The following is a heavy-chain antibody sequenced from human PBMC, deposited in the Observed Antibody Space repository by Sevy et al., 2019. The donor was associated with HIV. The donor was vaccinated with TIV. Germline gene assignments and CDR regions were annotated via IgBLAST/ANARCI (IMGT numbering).Heavy chain of an antibody. D-gene: IGHD2-2*01. Sequence: ASVKVSCKASGYTFTANYIHWVRQAPGQGLEWMGWINPTSGATKNTEKFQGRVTMTTDTSINTAYMELSSLRSDDSAVYYCAREGPAALLEHFDYWGQGTLVTVSS. V-gene: IGHV1-2*02. J-gene: IGHJ4*02. CDR2: INPTSGAT. CDR1: GYTFTANY. CDR3: AREGPAALLEHFDY.